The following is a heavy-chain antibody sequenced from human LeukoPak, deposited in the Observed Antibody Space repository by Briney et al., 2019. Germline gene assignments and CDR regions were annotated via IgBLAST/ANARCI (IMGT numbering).Heavy chain of an antibody. D-gene: IGHD2-2*01. CDR1: GFTFSSYG. Sequence: GGSLRLSCAASGFTFSSYGMHWVRQAPGKGLEWVAVISYDGSNKYYADSVKGRFTISRDNSKNTLYLQMNSLRAEDTAVYYCARDPGADQLLSYYYYGMDVWGQGTTVTVSS. J-gene: IGHJ6*02. CDR3: ARDPGADQLLSYYYYGMDV. V-gene: IGHV3-30*03. CDR2: ISYDGSNK.